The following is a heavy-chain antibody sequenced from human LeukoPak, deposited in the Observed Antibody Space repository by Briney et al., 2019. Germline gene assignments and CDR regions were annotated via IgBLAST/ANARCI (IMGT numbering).Heavy chain of an antibody. J-gene: IGHJ2*01. CDR2: ISTSSSII. D-gene: IGHD4-17*01. CDR3: ARGAGYGDSVYWYFDL. V-gene: IGHV3-48*01. CDR1: GFPFSTYS. Sequence: GGSLGLSCAASGFPFSTYSLNWLRRAPGKGLEWVSYISTSSSIIYYADSVKGRFTISRDNAKNSLYLQMNSLRGEDTAVYYCARGAGYGDSVYWYFDLWGRGSLVTVSS.